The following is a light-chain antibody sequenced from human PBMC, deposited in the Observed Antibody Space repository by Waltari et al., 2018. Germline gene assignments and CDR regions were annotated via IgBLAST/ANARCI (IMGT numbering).Light chain of an antibody. CDR2: EVT. CDR1: KNDIGTYNI. Sequence: QSALTQPASVSGSPGQSITISCTGSKNDIGTYNIVSWYLQHPGKAPKLIIFEVTERPSGVSTRFSGSKSVTTASLTISGLQAEDEADYYCFSYAGSGYVFGSGTKVTVL. CDR3: FSYAGSGYV. V-gene: IGLV2-23*02. J-gene: IGLJ1*01.